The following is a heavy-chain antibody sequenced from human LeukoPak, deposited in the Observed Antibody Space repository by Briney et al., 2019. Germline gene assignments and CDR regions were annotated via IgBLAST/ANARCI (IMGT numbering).Heavy chain of an antibody. V-gene: IGHV4-30-4*01. J-gene: IGHJ4*02. D-gene: IGHD5-12*01. CDR3: ARGTGGYTVDY. CDR2: IYYIGST. CDR1: GGSISSGDYY. Sequence: SETLSLTCTVSGGSISSGDYYWSWIRQPPGKGLEWIGYIYYIGSTYYNPSLKSRVTISVDTSKNQFPLKLSSVTAADTAVYYCARGTGGYTVDYWGQGTLVTVSS.